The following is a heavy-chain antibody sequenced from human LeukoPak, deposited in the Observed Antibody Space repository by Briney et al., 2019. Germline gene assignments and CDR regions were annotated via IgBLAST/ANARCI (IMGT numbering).Heavy chain of an antibody. Sequence: SETLSLTCTVSGGSISSYYWSWIRQPPGKGLEWIGYIYYSGSTNYNPSLKSRVTISVDTSKNQFSLKPSSVTAADTAVYYCARAGSGSKRTFDYWGQGTLVTVSS. J-gene: IGHJ4*02. CDR2: IYYSGST. V-gene: IGHV4-59*01. CDR3: ARAGSGSKRTFDY. CDR1: GGSISSYY. D-gene: IGHD1-26*01.